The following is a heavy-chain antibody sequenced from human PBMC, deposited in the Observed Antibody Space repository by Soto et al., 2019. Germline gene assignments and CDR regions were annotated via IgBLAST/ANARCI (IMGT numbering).Heavy chain of an antibody. CDR2: IIPIFGTA. CDR3: ARDPSFKACTNGVCYSWFDP. Sequence: RASVKVSCKASGGTFSSYAISWVRQAPGQGLEWMGGIIPIFGTANYAQKFQGRVTITADESTSTAYMELSSLRSEDTAVYYCARDPSFKACTNGVCYSWFDPWGQGTLVTVSS. J-gene: IGHJ5*02. D-gene: IGHD2-8*01. V-gene: IGHV1-69*13. CDR1: GGTFSSYA.